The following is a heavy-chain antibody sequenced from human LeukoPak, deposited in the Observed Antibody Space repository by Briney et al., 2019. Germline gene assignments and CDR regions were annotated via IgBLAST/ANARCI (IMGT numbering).Heavy chain of an antibody. D-gene: IGHD3-3*01. J-gene: IGHJ3*01. CDR3: ARVRTPFGVVASPDALDV. CDR2: ITADNFNT. Sequence: ASVKVSCKASGYTFNSYPLTWVRQAPGVGFEWVGWITADNFNTNYAQKFQGRVTLTKETSTNTAYMEMRSLMSDDTAVYYCARVRTPFGVVASPDALDVWGQGTAVTVSP. V-gene: IGHV1-18*01. CDR1: GYTFNSYP.